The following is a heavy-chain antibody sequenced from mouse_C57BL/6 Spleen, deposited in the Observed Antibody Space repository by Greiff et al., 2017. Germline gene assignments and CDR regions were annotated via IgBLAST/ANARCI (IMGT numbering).Heavy chain of an antibody. D-gene: IGHD2-4*01. CDR3: VRERGSLYYDYYFDY. CDR1: GFTFNTYA. V-gene: IGHV10-3*01. CDR2: IRSKSSNYAT. Sequence: EVKLVESGGGLVQPKGSLKLSCAASGFTFNTYAMHWVRQAPGKGLEWVARIRSKSSNYATYYADSVKDRFTISRDDSQSMLYLQMNNLKTEDTAMYYCVRERGSLYYDYYFDYWGQGTTLTVSS. J-gene: IGHJ2*01.